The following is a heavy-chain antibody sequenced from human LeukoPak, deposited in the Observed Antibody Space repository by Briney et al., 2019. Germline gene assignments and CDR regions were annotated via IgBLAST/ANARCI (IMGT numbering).Heavy chain of an antibody. J-gene: IGHJ3*02. V-gene: IGHV4-59*08. Sequence: KPSETLSLTCTVSGGSINSYYWSWIRQPPGKGLEWIGHIYYSGSTNYNPSLKSRVTISVDTSNNKFSLKLTSLTAADTAVYYCVRHLSAGRPAFDIWGQGTMVTVSS. CDR3: VRHLSAGRPAFDI. D-gene: IGHD2-15*01. CDR2: IYYSGST. CDR1: GGSINSYY.